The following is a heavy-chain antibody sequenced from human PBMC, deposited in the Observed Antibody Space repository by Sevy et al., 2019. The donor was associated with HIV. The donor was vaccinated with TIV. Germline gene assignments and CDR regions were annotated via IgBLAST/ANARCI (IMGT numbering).Heavy chain of an antibody. CDR1: GFTFRNYA. CDR2: ISYDGRNK. J-gene: IGHJ4*02. CDR3: SREGQLWFVYYFDN. D-gene: IGHD3-10*01. V-gene: IGHV3-30*09. Sequence: GGSLRLSCTASGFTFRNYAMNWVRQAPGKGLERVALISYDGRNKYYADSVRGRFAISRDNSKNTHYLQMNSLRPEDTAIYYCSREGQLWFVYYFDNWGQGTLVTVSS.